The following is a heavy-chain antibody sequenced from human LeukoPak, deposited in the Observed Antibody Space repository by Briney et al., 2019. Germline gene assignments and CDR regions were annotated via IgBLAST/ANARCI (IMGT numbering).Heavy chain of an antibody. CDR1: GGSFSGYY. J-gene: IGHJ4*02. V-gene: IGHV4-30-4*08. CDR3: ARVYGDYAPFFDY. CDR2: IYYSGST. Sequence: SETLSLTCAVYGGSFSGYYWSWIRQPPGKGLEWIGYIYYSGSTYYNPSLKSRVTISVDTSKNQFSLKLSSVTAADTAVYYCARVYGDYAPFFDYWGQGTLVTVSS. D-gene: IGHD4-17*01.